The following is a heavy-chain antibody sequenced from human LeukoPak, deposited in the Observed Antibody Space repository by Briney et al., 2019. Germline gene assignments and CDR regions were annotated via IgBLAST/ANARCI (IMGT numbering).Heavy chain of an antibody. D-gene: IGHD6-6*01. CDR3: AQSSSSSHFDY. V-gene: IGHV4-38-2*02. CDR1: GYFISSGYF. Sequence: PSDTLSLTRTVSGYFISSGYFWGWIRQSPGTGLEWIGTFGTFYHSGNTSYSPSLKSRVTISVDTSRIQFSLRLTSVTAADTAVYFCAQSSSSSHFDYWGQGTLVTVSS. J-gene: IGHJ4*02. CDR2: FGTFYHSGNT.